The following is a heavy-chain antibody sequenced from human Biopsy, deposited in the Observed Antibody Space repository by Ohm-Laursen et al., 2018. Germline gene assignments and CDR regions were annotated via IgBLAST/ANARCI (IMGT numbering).Heavy chain of an antibody. D-gene: IGHD6-19*01. CDR3: ARGMRSSGWPYFDS. Sequence: SETLSLTCTVSGDSVSSGSFYWTWIRQPPGQGLEYIGYIYDRGSTANYNPPLESRVTMSVDMPKNQFSLKLSSATAADTVIYYCARGMRSSGWPYFDSWGQGTLVTVSS. CDR2: IYDRGSTA. CDR1: GDSVSSGSFY. J-gene: IGHJ4*02. V-gene: IGHV4-61*01.